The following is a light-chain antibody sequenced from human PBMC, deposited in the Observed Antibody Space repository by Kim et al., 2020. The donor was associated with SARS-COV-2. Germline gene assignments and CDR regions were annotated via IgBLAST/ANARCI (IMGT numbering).Light chain of an antibody. V-gene: IGKV1-5*01. J-gene: IGKJ1*01. CDR1: QSVSRW. CDR3: QHRQP. CDR2: DGS. Sequence: SSLSASVGDRVTLTCRASQSVSRWLAWYQQKPSKAPQLLIYDGSNLQSGVPSRFSGSGSGTEFTLTISSLQPDDFAIYYCQHRQPFGQGTKVDIK.